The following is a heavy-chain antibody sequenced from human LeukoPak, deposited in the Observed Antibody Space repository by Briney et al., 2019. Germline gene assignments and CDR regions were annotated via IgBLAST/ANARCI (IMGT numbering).Heavy chain of an antibody. Sequence: GGSLRLSRTASGFTFSNYWMSWVRQTPEKGLEWLANIKQDGSEEVYVDSVKGRFTVSRDNAQSSLYLEMTRLRAEDTAVYYCARDPYSSSWSYGMDVWGQGTTVTVSS. V-gene: IGHV3-7*05. D-gene: IGHD6-13*01. CDR1: GFTFSNYW. J-gene: IGHJ6*02. CDR3: ARDPYSSSWSYGMDV. CDR2: IKQDGSEE.